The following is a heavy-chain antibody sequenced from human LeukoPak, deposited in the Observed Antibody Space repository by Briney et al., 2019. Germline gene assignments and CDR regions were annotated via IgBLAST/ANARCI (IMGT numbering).Heavy chain of an antibody. J-gene: IGHJ4*02. CDR2: IYYSGST. D-gene: IGHD3-22*01. CDR3: ARQANYDSSGYPFDY. CDR1: GGSISSSSYY. V-gene: IGHV4-39*01. Sequence: SETLSLTCTVSGGSISSSSYYWGWIRQPPGKGLEWIGSIYYSGSTYYNPSLKSRATISVVTSKNQFSLKLSSVTAADTAVYYCARQANYDSSGYPFDYWGQGTLVTVSS.